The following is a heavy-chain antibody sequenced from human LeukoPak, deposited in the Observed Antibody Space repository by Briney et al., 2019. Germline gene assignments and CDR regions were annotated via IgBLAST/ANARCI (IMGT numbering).Heavy chain of an antibody. CDR2: IYHSGST. D-gene: IGHD2-2*01. J-gene: IGHJ4*02. CDR3: ARVVPATLQFDY. Sequence: KTSETLSLTCTVSGYSISSGYYWGWIRQPPGKGLEWIGSIYHSGSTYYNPSLKSRVTISVDTSKNQFSLKLSSVTAADTAVYYCARVVPATLQFDYWGQGTLVTVSS. CDR1: GYSISSGYY. V-gene: IGHV4-38-2*02.